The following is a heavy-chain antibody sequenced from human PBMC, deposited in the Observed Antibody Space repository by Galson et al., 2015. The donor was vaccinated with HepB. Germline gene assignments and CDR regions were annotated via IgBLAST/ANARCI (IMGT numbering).Heavy chain of an antibody. J-gene: IGHJ4*02. CDR3: ARGVGDSSTFAY. Sequence: SLRLSCAVSGFTVRDYSLSWIRQAPGKGLECVSYSGKGGSVLEYADSVKGRFTFSRDDGKNSLYLQMNSLRDEDTAVYYCARGVGDSSTFAYWGQGTLVTVSS. CDR2: SGKGGSVL. V-gene: IGHV3-48*02. CDR1: GFTVRDYS. D-gene: IGHD1-26*01.